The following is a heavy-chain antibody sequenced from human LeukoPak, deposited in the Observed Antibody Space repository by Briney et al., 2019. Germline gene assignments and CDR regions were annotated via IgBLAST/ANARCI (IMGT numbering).Heavy chain of an antibody. CDR3: ARHPVAGREDY. J-gene: IGHJ4*02. CDR1: GGSISSSSYY. V-gene: IGHV4-39*01. CDR2: IYYSGNT. Sequence: SETLSLTCTVSGGSISSSSYYWGWTRQPPGKGLEWIGSIYYSGNTYYNPSLKSRVTISVDTSKNQLSLKLSSVTAADTAVYYCARHPVAGREDYWGQGTLVTVSS. D-gene: IGHD6-19*01.